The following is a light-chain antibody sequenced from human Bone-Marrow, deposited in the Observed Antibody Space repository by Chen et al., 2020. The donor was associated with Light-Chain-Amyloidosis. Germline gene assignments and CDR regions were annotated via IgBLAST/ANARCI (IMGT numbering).Light chain of an antibody. Sequence: SYELTQPPSVSVSPGQTASITCSGDKLGDKYAYWYQQKPGQAPVLVIHRDTERPSGISVRFSGSSSGTTATLTISGVQAEDEADYHCQSADSSGTYEVIFGGGTKLTVL. CDR2: RDT. CDR3: QSADSSGTYEVI. CDR1: KLGDKY. V-gene: IGLV3-25*03. J-gene: IGLJ2*01.